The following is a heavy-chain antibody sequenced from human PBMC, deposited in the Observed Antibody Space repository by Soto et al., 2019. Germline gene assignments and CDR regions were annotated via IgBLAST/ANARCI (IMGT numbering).Heavy chain of an antibody. J-gene: IGHJ6*02. V-gene: IGHV4-59*02. CDR2: IYYTESP. CDR1: GGSVSGYY. Sequence: SETLSLTCTVSGGSVSGYYWNWIRQSPGKGLEWIGYIYYTESPSYNPSLKSRLTISVDTSKNQFYLKLSSVTAADTAVYYCARDWLSSCYYYGMDVWGQGTTVTVSS. D-gene: IGHD3-9*01. CDR3: ARDWLSSCYYYGMDV.